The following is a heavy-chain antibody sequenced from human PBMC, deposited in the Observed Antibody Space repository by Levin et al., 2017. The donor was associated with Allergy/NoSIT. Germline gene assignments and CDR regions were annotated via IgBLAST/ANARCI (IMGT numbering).Heavy chain of an antibody. CDR3: AGDRCSPNCHDYWFDP. CDR1: GYTFTSYG. D-gene: IGHD2-2*01. J-gene: IGHJ5*02. Sequence: ASVKVSCKASGYTFTSYGIGWVRQAPGQGLEWLGWISVYNGNTNYAQNLQGRVTLTTDTFTSTAYMELRGLRSDDTAVYYCAGDRCSPNCHDYWFDPWGQGTLVTVSA. CDR2: ISVYNGNT. V-gene: IGHV1-18*01.